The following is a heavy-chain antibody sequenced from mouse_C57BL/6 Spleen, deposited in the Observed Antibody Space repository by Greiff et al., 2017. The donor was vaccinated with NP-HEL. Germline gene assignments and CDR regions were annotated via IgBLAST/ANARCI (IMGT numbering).Heavy chain of an antibody. CDR1: GYSITSGYD. D-gene: IGHD2-1*01. J-gene: IGHJ4*01. Sequence: EVQLQQSGPGMVKPSQSLSLTCTVTGYSITSGYDWHWIRHFPGNKLEWMGYISYSGSTNYNPSLKSRISITHDTSKNHFFLKLNSVTTEDTATYYCARSHYYGNYDYAMDYWGQGTSVTVSS. CDR2: ISYSGST. V-gene: IGHV3-1*01. CDR3: ARSHYYGNYDYAMDY.